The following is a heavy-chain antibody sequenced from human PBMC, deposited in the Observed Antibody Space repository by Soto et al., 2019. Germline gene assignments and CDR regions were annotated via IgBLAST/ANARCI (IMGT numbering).Heavy chain of an antibody. V-gene: IGHV4-59*08. D-gene: IGHD2-15*01. CDR1: GGSISSYY. CDR2: IYYSGST. Sequence: PSETLSLTCTVSGGSISSYYWSWIRQPPGKGLEWIGYIYYSGSTNYNPSLKSRVTISVDTSKNQFSLKLSSVTAADTAVYYCARGYCSGGSCYPFPGYYYYMDVWGKGTTVTVSS. J-gene: IGHJ6*03. CDR3: ARGYCSGGSCYPFPGYYYYMDV.